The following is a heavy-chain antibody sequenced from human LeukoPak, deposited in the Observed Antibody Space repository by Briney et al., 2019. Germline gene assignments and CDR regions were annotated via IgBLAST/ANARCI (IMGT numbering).Heavy chain of an antibody. J-gene: IGHJ4*02. CDR2: ISSSSSTI. D-gene: IGHD7-27*01. CDR1: GFTFSSYS. CDR3: ARPPGD. V-gene: IGHV3-48*01. Sequence: GGSLRPSCAASGFTFSSYSMNWVRRAPGKGLEWVSYISSSSSTIYYADSVKGRFTISRDNAKNSLYLQMNSLRAEDTAVYYCARPPGDWGQGTLVTVSS.